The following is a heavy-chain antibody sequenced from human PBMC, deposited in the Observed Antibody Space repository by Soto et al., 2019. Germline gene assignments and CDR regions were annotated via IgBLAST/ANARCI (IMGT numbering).Heavy chain of an antibody. Sequence: SETLSLTCTVSGGSISSYYWSWIRQPPGKGLEWIGYIYYSGSTNYNPSLKSRVTISVDTSKNQFSLKLSSVTAADTAVYYCARAVDSSSSWFDPWGQGTLVTVSS. D-gene: IGHD6-6*01. CDR1: GGSISSYY. V-gene: IGHV4-59*01. CDR3: ARAVDSSSSWFDP. CDR2: IYYSGST. J-gene: IGHJ5*02.